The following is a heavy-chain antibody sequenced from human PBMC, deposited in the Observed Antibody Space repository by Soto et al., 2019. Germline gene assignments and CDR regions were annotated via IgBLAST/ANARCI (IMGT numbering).Heavy chain of an antibody. J-gene: IGHJ6*02. CDR1: GGSISSGGYY. CDR3: ARDRRFLEWLMSETYYYGIEV. Sequence: TLSLTCTVSGGSISSGGYYWSWIRQHPGKGLEWIGYIYYSGSTYYNPSLKSRVTISVDTSKNQFSLKLSSVTAADTAVYYCARDRRFLEWLMSETYYYGIEVWGQGTTVTVSS. D-gene: IGHD3-3*01. V-gene: IGHV4-31*03. CDR2: IYYSGST.